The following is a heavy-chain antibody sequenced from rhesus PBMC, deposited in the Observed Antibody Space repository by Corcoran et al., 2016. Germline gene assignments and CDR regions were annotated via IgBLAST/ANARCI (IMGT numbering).Heavy chain of an antibody. CDR3: TRAKHWYGLDS. J-gene: IGHJ6*01. CDR1: GFTFSSNG. Sequence: EVQLVESGGGLVQPGGSLRLSCAASGFTFSSNGMSWVRQAPGKGLEWVSSLSCSRSYLYYSDSVNGRFTISRDNAKTPLSLQMNSLGAEDTAVYYCTRAKHWYGLDSWGQGVVVTVSS. D-gene: IGHD3-40*01. V-gene: IGHV3-136*01. CDR2: LSCSRSYL.